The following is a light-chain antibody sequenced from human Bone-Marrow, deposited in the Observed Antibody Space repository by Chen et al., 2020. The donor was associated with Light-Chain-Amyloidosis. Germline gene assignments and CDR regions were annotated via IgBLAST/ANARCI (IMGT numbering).Light chain of an antibody. V-gene: IGLV3-25*02. CDR2: RDT. J-gene: IGLJ2*01. CDR1: DLPTKY. Sequence: SYELTQPPSVSVSPGQTARIACSGDDLPTKYAYWYQQKPGQAPVLVIHRDTERPSGSSERFSGSSSGTTATLTISGVQAEEEADYHCQSADSSGTYEGIFGGGTKLTVL. CDR3: QSADSSGTYEGI.